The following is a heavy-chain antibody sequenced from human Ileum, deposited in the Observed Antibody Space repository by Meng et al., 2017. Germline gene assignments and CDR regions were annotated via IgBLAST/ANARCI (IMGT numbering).Heavy chain of an antibody. V-gene: IGHV4-61*08. J-gene: IGHJ4*02. D-gene: IGHD1-26*01. CDR2: AST. Sequence: QEQLQESGPGLVMPSASLSLICTVSGGSVSRAGYQWGWIRQPPGKGLEWIGYASTNYNPSLKSRVTISLDTSRNQFSLSLSSVTAADTAVYYCARDHMGSLDYWGQGILVTVSS. CDR1: GGSVSRAGYQ. CDR3: ARDHMGSLDY.